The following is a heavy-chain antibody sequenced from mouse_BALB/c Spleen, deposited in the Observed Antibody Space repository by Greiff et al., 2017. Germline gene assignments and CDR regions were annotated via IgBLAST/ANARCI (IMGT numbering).Heavy chain of an antibody. J-gene: IGHJ4*01. D-gene: IGHD1-2*01. CDR2: ISSGGSYT. Sequence: EVQGVESGGGLVKPGGSLKLSCAASGFAFSSYDMSWVRQTPEKRLEWVAYISSGGSYTYYPDSVKGRFTISRDNAKNNLYLQMSSLKSEDTAMYYCARDLLRLLAMDYWGQGTSVTVSS. CDR1: GFAFSSYD. V-gene: IGHV5-12-1*01. CDR3: ARDLLRLLAMDY.